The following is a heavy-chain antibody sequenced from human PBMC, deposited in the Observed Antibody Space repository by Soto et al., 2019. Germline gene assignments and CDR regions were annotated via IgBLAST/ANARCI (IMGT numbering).Heavy chain of an antibody. V-gene: IGHV1-69*13. Sequence: GASVKVSCKASGGTFGSYAISWVRQAPGQGLEWMGGIIPIFGTANYAQKFQGRVTITADESTSTAYMELSSLRSEDTAVYYCARDRWYYDILTGYYYYYGMDVWGQGTTVTVSS. D-gene: IGHD3-9*01. J-gene: IGHJ6*02. CDR3: ARDRWYYDILTGYYYYYGMDV. CDR2: IIPIFGTA. CDR1: GGTFGSYA.